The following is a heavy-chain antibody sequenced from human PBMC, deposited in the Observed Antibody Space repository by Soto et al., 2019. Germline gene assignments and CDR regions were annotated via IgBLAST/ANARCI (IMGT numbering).Heavy chain of an antibody. CDR3: AAAGTNYYYGMDV. V-gene: IGHV4-59*01. Sequence: PSETLSLTCTVSGGSISSYYWSWIRQPPGKGLEWIGYIYYSGSTNYNPSLKSRVTISVDTSKNQFSLKLSSATAADTAVYYCAAAGTNYYYGMDVWGQGTTVTVSS. J-gene: IGHJ6*02. CDR2: IYYSGST. CDR1: GGSISSYY. D-gene: IGHD6-13*01.